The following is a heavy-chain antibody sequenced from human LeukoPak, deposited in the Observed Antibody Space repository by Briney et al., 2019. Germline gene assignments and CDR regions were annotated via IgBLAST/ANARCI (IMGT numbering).Heavy chain of an antibody. D-gene: IGHD6-13*01. CDR2: INHSGST. V-gene: IGHV4-34*01. CDR3: ARGRGMGAAAGHNWFDP. J-gene: IGHJ5*02. Sequence: SETLSLTCAVYGGSFSGYYWSWIRQPPGKGLEWIGEINHSGSTNYNPSLKSRVTISVDMSKNQFSLKLSSVTAADTAVYYCARGRGMGAAAGHNWFDPWGQGTLVTVSS. CDR1: GGSFSGYY.